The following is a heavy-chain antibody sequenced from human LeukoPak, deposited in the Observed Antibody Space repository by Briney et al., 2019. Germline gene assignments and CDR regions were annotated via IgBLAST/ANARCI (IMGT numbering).Heavy chain of an antibody. CDR3: ARVSDVDTAMVGGYFDY. V-gene: IGHV4-61*08. CDR1: GGSISSGDYY. J-gene: IGHJ4*02. D-gene: IGHD5-18*01. CDR2: IYYSGST. Sequence: SETLSLTCTVSGGSISSGDYYWSWIRQPPGKGLEWIGYIYYSGSTNYNPSLKSRVTISVDTSKNQFSLKLSSVTAADTAVYYCARVSDVDTAMVGGYFDYWGQGTLVTVSS.